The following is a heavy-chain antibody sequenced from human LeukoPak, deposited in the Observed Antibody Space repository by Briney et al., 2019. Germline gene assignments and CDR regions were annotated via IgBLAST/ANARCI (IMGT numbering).Heavy chain of an antibody. D-gene: IGHD2-2*01. CDR3: AKDLIYCSSTSCYEPGGYYYVY. V-gene: IGHV3-23*01. CDR1: GFTVSSNY. CDR2: ISGSGGST. J-gene: IGHJ4*02. Sequence: GGSLRLSCAASGFTVSSNYMSWVRQAPGKGLEWVSAISGSGGSTYYADSVKGRFTISRDNSKNTLYLQMNSLRAEDTAVYYCAKDLIYCSSTSCYEPGGYYYVYWGQGTLVTVSS.